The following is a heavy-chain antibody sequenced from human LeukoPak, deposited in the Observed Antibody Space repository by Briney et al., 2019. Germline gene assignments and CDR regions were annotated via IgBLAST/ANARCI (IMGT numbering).Heavy chain of an antibody. D-gene: IGHD3-9*01. CDR3: ARGGSRSDIMTWDY. J-gene: IGHJ4*02. V-gene: IGHV1-18*01. CDR2: ISAYNGNT. CDR1: GFTFTNYG. Sequence: LRASVKVSCKASGFTFTNYGFSWVRQAPGQGLEWMGWISAYNGNTNYAQSLQGRVTMTTDTSTSTTYMELRSLRSDDTAVFFCARGGSRSDIMTWDYWGQGTLVTVSS.